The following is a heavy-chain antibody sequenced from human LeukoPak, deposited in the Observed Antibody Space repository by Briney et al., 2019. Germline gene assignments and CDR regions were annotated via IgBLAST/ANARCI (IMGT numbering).Heavy chain of an antibody. CDR3: AKHKGSGSYYLYSFDY. D-gene: IGHD3-10*01. V-gene: IGHV3-23*01. CDR1: GFTFSTYA. Sequence: PGGSLRLSCAASGFTFSTYAMSWVRQAPGKGLDWVSSISGSGGFTYYADSVKGRFTISRDNSKNTLYLQMNSLRAEDTAVYYCAKHKGSGSYYLYSFDYWGQGTLVTVSS. CDR2: ISGSGGFT. J-gene: IGHJ4*02.